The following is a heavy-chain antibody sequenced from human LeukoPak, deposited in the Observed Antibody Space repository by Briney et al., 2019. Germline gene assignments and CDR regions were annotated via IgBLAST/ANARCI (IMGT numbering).Heavy chain of an antibody. Sequence: GGSLRLSCAASGFTFSSYSMNWVRQAPGKGLEWLSYISSSSSTIYYAHSVKGRFTISRDNAKNSLYLQMISLRDEDTAVYYCARVVVAANPDAFDIWGQGTMVTVSS. V-gene: IGHV3-48*02. CDR3: ARVVVAANPDAFDI. D-gene: IGHD2-15*01. CDR2: ISSSSSTI. J-gene: IGHJ3*02. CDR1: GFTFSSYS.